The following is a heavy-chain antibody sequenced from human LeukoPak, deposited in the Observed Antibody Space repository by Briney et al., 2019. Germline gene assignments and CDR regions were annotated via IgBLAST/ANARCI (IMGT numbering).Heavy chain of an antibody. Sequence: PGGSLRLSCAASGFIFGNYAMHWVRQAPGMGLEWVAVISFDGRNKYYADSVKGRFTISRDNSKNTLYLQMDSLRAEDTAVYFCARDGFMTTVITGARPFDYWGRGTLVTVSS. CDR1: GFIFGNYA. CDR3: ARDGFMTTVITGARPFDY. CDR2: ISFDGRNK. D-gene: IGHD4-23*01. J-gene: IGHJ4*02. V-gene: IGHV3-30*04.